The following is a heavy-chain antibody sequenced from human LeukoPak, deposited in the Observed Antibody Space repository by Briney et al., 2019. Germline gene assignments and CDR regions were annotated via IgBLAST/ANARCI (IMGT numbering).Heavy chain of an antibody. CDR1: GGSISSGGYS. D-gene: IGHD4-17*01. V-gene: IGHV4-30-2*01. J-gene: IGHJ3*02. CDR2: IYHSGST. Sequence: SETLSLTCAVSGGSISSGGYSWSWIRQPPGKGLEWIGYIYHSGSTYYNPSLKSRVTISVDRSKNQFSLKLSSVTAADTAVYYCARRARERDGDWAFDIWGQGTMVTVSS. CDR3: ARRARERDGDWAFDI.